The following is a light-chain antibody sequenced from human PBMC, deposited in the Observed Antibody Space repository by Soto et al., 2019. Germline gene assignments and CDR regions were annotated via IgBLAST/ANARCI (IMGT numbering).Light chain of an antibody. CDR2: LNSDGSH. CDR1: SGHSNYV. V-gene: IGLV4-69*01. J-gene: IGLJ2*01. CDR3: QTWGTGTVV. Sequence: QPVLAQSPSASASLGASVKLTCTLSSGHSNYVIAWHQQQPKKGPRFLMNLNSDGSHSKGDGIPDRFSGSSSGAERYLTISSLQSEDEADYYCQTWGTGTVVFGGGTKLTVL.